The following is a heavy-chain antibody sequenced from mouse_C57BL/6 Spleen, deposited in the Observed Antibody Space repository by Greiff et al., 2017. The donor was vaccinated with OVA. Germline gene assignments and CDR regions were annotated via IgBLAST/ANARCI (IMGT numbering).Heavy chain of an antibody. CDR2: ISNGGGST. J-gene: IGHJ4*01. V-gene: IGHV5-12*01. Sequence: EVKLMESGGGLVQPGGSLKLSCAASGFTFSDYYMYWVRQTPEKRLEWVAYISNGGGSTYYPDTVKGRFTISRDNAKNTLYLQMSRLKSEDTAMYYCARGSSYVYYAMDYWGQGTSVTVSS. CDR1: GFTFSDYY. CDR3: ARGSSYVYYAMDY. D-gene: IGHD1-1*01.